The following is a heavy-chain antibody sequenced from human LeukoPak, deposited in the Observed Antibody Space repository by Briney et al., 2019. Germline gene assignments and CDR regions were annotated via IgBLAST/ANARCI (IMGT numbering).Heavy chain of an antibody. J-gene: IGHJ6*03. V-gene: IGHV4-39*01. D-gene: IGHD3-10*01. CDR3: ASLVRGGSFYYYMDV. CDR1: GDSVSNVSYY. CDR2: VYYSGST. Sequence: SQTLSLTCTVSGDSVSNVSYYWAWSRQPPGKGLELIANVYYSGSTYYNPSLKSRVAISVDTSKNQFSLTLRSVTAADTGVYFCASLVRGGSFYYYMDVWGRGTSVTVSS.